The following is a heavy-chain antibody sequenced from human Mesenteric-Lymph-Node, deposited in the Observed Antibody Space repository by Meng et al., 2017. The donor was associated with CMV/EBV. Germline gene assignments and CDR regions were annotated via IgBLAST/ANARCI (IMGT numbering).Heavy chain of an antibody. V-gene: IGHV1-69*01. CDR2: IIPVFGTA. Sequence: GSFSSDAITWVRQAPGQGLEWMGGIIPVFGTANYAQKFQGRGTITADESTSTAYMELSSLRSEDTAVYYCAKDSGYSGYDQPEPFDYWGQGTLVTVSS. CDR3: AKDSGYSGYDQPEPFDY. D-gene: IGHD5-12*01. CDR1: GSFSSDA. J-gene: IGHJ4*02.